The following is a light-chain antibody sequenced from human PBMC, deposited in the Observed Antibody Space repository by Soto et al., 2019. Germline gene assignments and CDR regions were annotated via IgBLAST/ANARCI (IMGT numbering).Light chain of an antibody. CDR2: KAS. V-gene: IGKV1-5*03. Sequence: DIEMTQSPSTLSASVGDRVTITCRASQSINSWLAWYQQKPGKAPEVLIHKASILESGVPSRFSGSESGTEFTLTISSLQPDDFATYYCQHDKHYSETAFGQGTKLEIK. J-gene: IGKJ2*01. CDR1: QSINSW. CDR3: QHDKHYSETA.